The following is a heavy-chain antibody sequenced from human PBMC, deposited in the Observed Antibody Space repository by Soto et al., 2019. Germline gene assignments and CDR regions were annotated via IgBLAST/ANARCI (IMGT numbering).Heavy chain of an antibody. CDR1: GYSFTSYW. V-gene: IGHV5-51*01. CDR3: ASFGYSSRGHAQGAKYYYYYYGMDV. D-gene: IGHD6-13*01. J-gene: IGHJ6*04. CDR2: IYPGDSDT. Sequence: ESLKISCKGSGYSFTSYWIGWVRQMPGKGLEWMGIIYPGDSDTRYSPSFQGQVTISADKSISTAYLQWSSLKASDTAMYYCASFGYSSRGHAQGAKYYYYYYGMDVWGKGTTVTVSS.